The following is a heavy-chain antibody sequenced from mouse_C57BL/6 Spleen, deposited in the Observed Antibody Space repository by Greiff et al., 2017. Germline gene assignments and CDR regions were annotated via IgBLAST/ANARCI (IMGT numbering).Heavy chain of an antibody. CDR1: GFNIKDDY. CDR2: IDPENGDT. CDR3: TTEGTTVVADY. Sequence: VQLQQSGAELVRPGASVKLSCTASGFNIKDDYMHWVKQRPEQGLEWIGWIDPENGDTEYASKFQGKATITADPSSNTAYLQLSSLTSEDTAVYYCTTEGTTVVADYWGKGTTLTVSS. D-gene: IGHD1-1*01. J-gene: IGHJ2*01. V-gene: IGHV14-4*01.